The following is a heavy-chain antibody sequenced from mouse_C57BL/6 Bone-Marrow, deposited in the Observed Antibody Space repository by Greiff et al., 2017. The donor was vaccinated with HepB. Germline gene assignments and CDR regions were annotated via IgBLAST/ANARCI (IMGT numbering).Heavy chain of an antibody. CDR1: GFTFSSYG. J-gene: IGHJ1*03. Sequence: EVKLVESGGDLVKPGGSLKLSCAASGFTFSSYGMSWVRQTPDKRLEWVATISSGGSYTYYPDSVKGRFTITRDNAKNTLYLQMSSLKSEDTAMYYCARRGLTYYYGSSYGYFDVWGTGTTVTVSS. CDR3: ARRGLTYYYGSSYGYFDV. D-gene: IGHD1-1*01. CDR2: ISSGGSYT. V-gene: IGHV5-6*02.